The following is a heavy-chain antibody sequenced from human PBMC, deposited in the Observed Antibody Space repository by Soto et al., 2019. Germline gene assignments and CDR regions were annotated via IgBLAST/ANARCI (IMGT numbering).Heavy chain of an antibody. V-gene: IGHV2-5*02. CDR1: GFSLSTSGVG. J-gene: IGHJ4*02. D-gene: IGHD3-22*01. Sequence: QITLKESGPPLVKPTQTLTLTCTFSGFSLSTSGVGVGWIRQPPGKALEWLALIYWDDDKRYSPSLKSRLTIPKDTSKNQVVLTMTNMDPVDTATYYCAHRLVSNYYDVGFDYWGQGTLVTVSS. CDR2: IYWDDDK. CDR3: AHRLVSNYYDVGFDY.